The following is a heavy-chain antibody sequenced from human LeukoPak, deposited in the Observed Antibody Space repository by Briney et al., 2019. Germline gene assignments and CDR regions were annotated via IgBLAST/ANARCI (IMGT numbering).Heavy chain of an antibody. CDR1: GYTFASYY. Sequence: ASVKVSCKASGYTFASYYMHWVRQAPGQGLEWMGIINPSGGSTSYAQKFQGRVTMTRDMSTSTVYMELSSLRSEDTAVYYCARDLQGHSSGYRHAFDIWGQGTMVTVSS. CDR3: ARDLQGHSSGYRHAFDI. J-gene: IGHJ3*02. CDR2: INPSGGST. D-gene: IGHD3-22*01. V-gene: IGHV1-46*01.